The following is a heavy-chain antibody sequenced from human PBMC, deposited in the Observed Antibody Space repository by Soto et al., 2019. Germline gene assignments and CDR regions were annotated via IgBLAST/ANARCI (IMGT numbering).Heavy chain of an antibody. CDR3: ARGGGGYYFGAVY. CDR1: GGGNLRDYR. CDR2: IIPKLGSA. V-gene: IGHV1-69*01. Sequence: QVQLVQSGAEVKKPGSSVQVSCKASGGGNLRDYRTTWVRQAPGQGLEWMGGIIPKLGSANYAQNFQGRVTITADESTRTVYMELRSLRSEDTAVYYCARGGGGYYFGAVYCGQGNPVTVSS. D-gene: IGHD2-21*02. J-gene: IGHJ1*01.